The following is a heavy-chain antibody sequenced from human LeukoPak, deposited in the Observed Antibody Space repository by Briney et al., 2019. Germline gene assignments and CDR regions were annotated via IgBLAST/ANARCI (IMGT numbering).Heavy chain of an antibody. Sequence: ETSETLSLTCAVYGGSFSGYYWSWIRQPPGKGLEWIGEINHSGSTNYNPSLKSRVTISVDTSKNQFSLKLSSVTAADTAVYYCARETTVVTFDYWGQGTLVTVSS. CDR2: INHSGST. CDR3: ARETTVVTFDY. CDR1: GGSFSGYY. V-gene: IGHV4-34*01. D-gene: IGHD4-23*01. J-gene: IGHJ4*02.